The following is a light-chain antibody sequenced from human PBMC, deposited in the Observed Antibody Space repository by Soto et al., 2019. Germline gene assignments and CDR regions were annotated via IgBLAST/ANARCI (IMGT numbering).Light chain of an antibody. CDR3: SSYTSSSTPYV. V-gene: IGLV2-14*01. Sequence: QSALTQPASVSGSPGQSITISCTGTSSDVGGYNYVSWYQQHPGKAPKLMIYEVSNRPSGVSNPFSGSKSGNTASLTISGLQAEEEADYYCSSYTSSSTPYVFGTGTKVTVL. CDR2: EVS. J-gene: IGLJ1*01. CDR1: SSDVGGYNY.